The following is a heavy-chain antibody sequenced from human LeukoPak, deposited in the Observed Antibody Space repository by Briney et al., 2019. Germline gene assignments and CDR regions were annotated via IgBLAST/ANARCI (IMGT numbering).Heavy chain of an antibody. Sequence: ASVKVSCKASGYTFTSYDINWVRQATGQGLEWMGWMNPNSGNTGYAQKFQGRVTMTRNTSISTAYMELSSLRSEDTAVYYCATQPMQLGYCSGGSCYYYYYYCMDVWGKGTTVTVSS. CDR2: MNPNSGNT. V-gene: IGHV1-8*01. D-gene: IGHD2-15*01. CDR1: GYTFTSYD. CDR3: ATQPMQLGYCSGGSCYYYYYYCMDV. J-gene: IGHJ6*03.